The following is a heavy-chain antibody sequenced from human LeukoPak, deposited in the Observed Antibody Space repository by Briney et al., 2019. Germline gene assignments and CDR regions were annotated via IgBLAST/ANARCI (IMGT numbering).Heavy chain of an antibody. D-gene: IGHD4-11*01. V-gene: IGHV3-7*01. Sequence: SGGSLRLSCAVSGFTFRNYWMAWVRQAPGKGLEWVANINQDGSQTYYVDSVRGRFTISRDNAQNSLYLEMNTLRAEDTAVYYCASEGQLVRQYIYWGQETLVTVSS. CDR1: GFTFRNYW. CDR3: ASEGQLVRQYIY. J-gene: IGHJ4*02. CDR2: INQDGSQT.